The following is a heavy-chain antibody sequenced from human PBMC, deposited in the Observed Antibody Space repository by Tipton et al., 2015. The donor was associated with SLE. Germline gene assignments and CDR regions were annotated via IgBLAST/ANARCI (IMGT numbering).Heavy chain of an antibody. CDR3: ARLISAYDCNFDY. Sequence: TLSLTCSVSGGSISNTNHYWAWIRQPPGKGLEWIGSFYYGKSTFYNPSLKSRVTISVDTSTNRLSLQLSSVTAADTALYYCARLISAYDCNFDYWGQGTLVTVSS. V-gene: IGHV4-39*07. CDR1: GGSISNTNHY. D-gene: IGHD5-12*01. CDR2: FYYGKST. J-gene: IGHJ4*02.